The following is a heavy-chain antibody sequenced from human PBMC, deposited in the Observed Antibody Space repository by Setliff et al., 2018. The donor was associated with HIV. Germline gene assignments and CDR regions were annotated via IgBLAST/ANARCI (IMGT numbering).Heavy chain of an antibody. V-gene: IGHV7-4-1*02. CDR1: GYTFSNYG. J-gene: IGHJ6*03. CDR2: INTDTGNP. Sequence: AASVKVSCKASGYTFSNYGMNWVRQAPGQGLEWMGWINTDTGNPTYAQDFTGRFVFSLDTSVSTAYLQISSLKAEDTAVYYCARDHDYGDLSRNWFYMDVWGKGTTVTVSS. D-gene: IGHD4-17*01. CDR3: ARDHDYGDLSRNWFYMDV.